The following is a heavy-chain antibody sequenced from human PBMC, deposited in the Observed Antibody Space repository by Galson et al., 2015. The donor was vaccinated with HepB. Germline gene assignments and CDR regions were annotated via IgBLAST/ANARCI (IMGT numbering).Heavy chain of an antibody. J-gene: IGHJ4*02. Sequence: TLSLTCAVSGGSISSGGYSWSWIRQPPGKGLEWIGYIYHSGSTYYNPSLKSRVTISVDRSKNQFSLKLSSVTAADTAVYYCATQGFLPLPEAVVVAASVNYFDYWGQGTLVTVSS. CDR1: GGSISSGGYS. CDR3: ATQGFLPLPEAVVVAASVNYFDY. D-gene: IGHD2-15*01. V-gene: IGHV4-30-2*01. CDR2: IYHSGST.